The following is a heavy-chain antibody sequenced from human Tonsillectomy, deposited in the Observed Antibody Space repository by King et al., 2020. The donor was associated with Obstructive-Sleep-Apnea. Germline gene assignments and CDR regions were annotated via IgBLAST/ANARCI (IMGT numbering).Heavy chain of an antibody. J-gene: IGHJ3*02. Sequence: VQLVESGGGVVQPGRSLRLSCAASGFTFSSYGMHWVRQAPGKGLEWVAVISYDGSNKYYADSVKGRFTISRGNSKNTLYMQMNSRRAEDTAVYYCAKERGSYLDAFDIWGQGTMVTVSS. V-gene: IGHV3-30*18. CDR3: AKERGSYLDAFDI. CDR2: ISYDGSNK. D-gene: IGHD1-26*01. CDR1: GFTFSSYG.